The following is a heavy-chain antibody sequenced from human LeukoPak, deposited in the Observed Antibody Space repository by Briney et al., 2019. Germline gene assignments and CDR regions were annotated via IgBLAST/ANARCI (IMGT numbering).Heavy chain of an antibody. V-gene: IGHV4-38-2*02. CDR2: IYHSGTT. J-gene: IGHJ4*02. CDR1: GYSISSGYY. CDR3: ARSLAAAGTTGFDY. Sequence: SETLSLTCTVSGYSISSGYYWGWIRQPPGKGLEWIGSIYHSGTTYYTPSLKSRVTISVDTSKNQFSLNLSSVTAADTAVYYCARSLAAAGTTGFDYRGQGTLVTVSS. D-gene: IGHD6-13*01.